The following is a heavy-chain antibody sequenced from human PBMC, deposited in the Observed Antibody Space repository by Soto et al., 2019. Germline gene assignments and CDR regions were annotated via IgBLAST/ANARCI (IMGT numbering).Heavy chain of an antibody. V-gene: IGHV2-26*01. CDR1: GFSLSKARMG. J-gene: IGHJ4*02. CDR3: ARALREGLPIYYFDS. D-gene: IGHD1-26*01. Sequence: SGPTLVNPTETLTLTCTVSGFSLSKARMGVSWVRQPPGKALEWLAHIFWNDERSYNTSLKSRLTISRDTSKSQVVLTMTNVDPVDTGTYFCARALREGLPIYYFDSWGQGTLVTVSS. CDR2: IFWNDER.